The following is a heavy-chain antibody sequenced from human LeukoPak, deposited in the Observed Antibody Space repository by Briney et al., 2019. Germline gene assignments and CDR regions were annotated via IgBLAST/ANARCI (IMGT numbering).Heavy chain of an antibody. J-gene: IGHJ3*01. Sequence: ASVKVSCKASGYTFTNTGICWVRQAPGQGLEWMGWVSAYNGNTNYAQKFQGRVTMTTDTSTNTAYMELRSLRSDDTAVYFCARDAPQWRNAFDFWGQGTMVTVSS. CDR2: VSAYNGNT. CDR1: GYTFTNTG. V-gene: IGHV1-18*01. CDR3: ARDAPQWRNAFDF. D-gene: IGHD6-19*01.